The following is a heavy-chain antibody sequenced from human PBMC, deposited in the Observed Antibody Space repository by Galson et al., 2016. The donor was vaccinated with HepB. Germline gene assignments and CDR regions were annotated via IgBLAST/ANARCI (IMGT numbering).Heavy chain of an antibody. CDR1: GYTFSNYG. CDR2: ISGYNGNA. D-gene: IGHD1-26*01. J-gene: IGHJ4*02. V-gene: IGHV1-18*01. CDR3: ARGGGSYYVFDY. Sequence: SVKVSCKAFGYTFSNYGISWVRQAPGQGLEWIGWISGYNGNANYAQSLQGRVTVTTDASTSTAYMELRSLSSDDTAVYYCARGGGSYYVFDYWGQGTLVTVSS.